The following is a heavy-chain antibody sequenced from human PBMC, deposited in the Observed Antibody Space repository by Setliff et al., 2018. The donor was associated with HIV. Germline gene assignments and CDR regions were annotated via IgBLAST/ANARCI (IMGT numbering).Heavy chain of an antibody. CDR3: ARCGPVADYRVYFDY. Sequence: SETLSLTCTVSGGSMINYYWSWIRQPPGKGLEWVGYVYYNGDTNYNPSLNSRITVSVDTSRSQFSLKLNSVTAADTAVYYCARCGPVADYRVYFDYWGQGSPVTVSS. V-gene: IGHV4-59*08. CDR2: VYYNGDT. D-gene: IGHD6-19*01. CDR1: GGSMINYY. J-gene: IGHJ4*02.